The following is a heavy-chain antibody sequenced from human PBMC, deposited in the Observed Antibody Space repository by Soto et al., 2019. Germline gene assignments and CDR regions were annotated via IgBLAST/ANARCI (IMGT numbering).Heavy chain of an antibody. CDR3: SKGLWTVGHCSGGSCYDGMDV. CDR2: VYTSDYT. V-gene: IGHV4-4*08. Sequence: WEPLSITCSVSGASIISYYWHWIRQPPGKGLEWIGYVYTSDYTRYSSSLKSRVTISVDTSKSQFYLRLNSVTAADTAVYYCSKGLWTVGHCSGGSCYDGMDVWGQGTTVTVSS. J-gene: IGHJ6*02. CDR1: GASIISYY. D-gene: IGHD2-15*01.